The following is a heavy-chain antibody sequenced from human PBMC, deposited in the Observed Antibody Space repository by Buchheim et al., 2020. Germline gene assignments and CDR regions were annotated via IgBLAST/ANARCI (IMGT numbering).Heavy chain of an antibody. D-gene: IGHD3-22*01. CDR2: IWYDGSNK. CDR1: GFTFSSYG. V-gene: IGHV3-33*08. Sequence: VQLLESGGGLVQPGGSLRLSCAASGFTFSSYGMHWVRQAPGKGLEWVAVIWYDGSNKYYADSVKGRFTISRDNSKNTLYLQMNSLRAEDTAVYYCARENSPNGYDSSGYYYPYFDYWGQGTL. CDR3: ARENSPNGYDSSGYYYPYFDY. J-gene: IGHJ4*02.